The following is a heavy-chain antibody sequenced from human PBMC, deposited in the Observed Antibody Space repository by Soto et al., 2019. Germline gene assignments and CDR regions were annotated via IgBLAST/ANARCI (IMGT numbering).Heavy chain of an antibody. CDR2: IKQDGSEK. D-gene: IGHD1-1*01. CDR3: ARDRGSYFDY. CDR1: GFTFSDYW. J-gene: IGHJ4*02. V-gene: IGHV3-7*01. Sequence: GGSLRLSCAASGFTFSDYWMSWVRQAPGKGLEWVANIKQDGSEKNYVDSVKGRFTISRDNAKNSLYLQTNSLRGEDTAVYFCARDRGSYFDYWAQRTLVTVSS.